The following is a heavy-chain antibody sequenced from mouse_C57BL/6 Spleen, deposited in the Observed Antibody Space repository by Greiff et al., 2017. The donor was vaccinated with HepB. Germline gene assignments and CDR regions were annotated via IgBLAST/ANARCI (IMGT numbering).Heavy chain of an antibody. CDR2: INPSTGGT. J-gene: IGHJ1*03. CDR3: ARSWEYYWYFDV. CDR1: GYSFTGYY. Sequence: EVQLQQSGPELVKPGASVKISCKASGYSFTGYYMHWVKQSSEKSLEWIGEINPSTGGTSYNQKFKGKATLTVDKSSSTAYMQLKSLTSEDSAVYYCARSWEYYWYFDVWGTGTTVTVSS. D-gene: IGHD4-1*01. V-gene: IGHV1-43*01.